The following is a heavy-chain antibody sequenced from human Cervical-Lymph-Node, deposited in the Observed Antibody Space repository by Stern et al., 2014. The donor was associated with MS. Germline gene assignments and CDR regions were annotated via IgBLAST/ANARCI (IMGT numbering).Heavy chain of an antibody. D-gene: IGHD2-15*01. CDR2: ISLSGGST. V-gene: IGHV3-23*04. J-gene: IGHJ4*02. CDR1: GFTFSDYA. Sequence: EVQLVESGGGLVQPGGSLGLSCAASGFTFSDYAMSWVRLAPGKGLEWVSAISLSGGSTFYADSVQGRFTISRDNSKNTLYLQMNSLRAEDTAVYYCAKDRELVVVTFDSWGQGTLVTVSS. CDR3: AKDRELVVVTFDS.